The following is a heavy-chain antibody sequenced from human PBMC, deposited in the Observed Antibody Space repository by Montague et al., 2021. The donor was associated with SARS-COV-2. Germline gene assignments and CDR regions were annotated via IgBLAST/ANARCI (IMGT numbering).Heavy chain of an antibody. V-gene: IGHV4-59*01. D-gene: IGHD3-22*01. CDR3: ARGGATYYYDTGGYVNAFDT. Sequence: SETLSLTCTVSGDSISTYYCSWIRQPPGKGLEWIGYINYNGCTNYNPSLKSRVTISVDTSKNQFSLRLSSVTAADTAVYFCARGGATYYYDTGGYVNAFDTWGQGTMVTVSS. CDR1: GDSISTYY. CDR2: INYNGCT. J-gene: IGHJ3*02.